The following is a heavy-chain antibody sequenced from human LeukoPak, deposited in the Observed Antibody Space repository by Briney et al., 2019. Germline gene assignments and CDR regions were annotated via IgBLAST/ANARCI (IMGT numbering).Heavy chain of an antibody. J-gene: IGHJ4*02. D-gene: IGHD6-13*01. CDR2: MSVSSGLI. CDR1: GFTFSFYS. V-gene: IGHV3-21*01. CDR3: AKGIRRYPEPSSWSCFDY. Sequence: PGGSLRLSCAASGFTFSFYSMNWVRQAPGKGLEWVSSMSVSSGLIYYADSVKGRFTVSRDNAKNSLYLQMNSLRAEDTAVYYCAKGIRRYPEPSSWSCFDYWGQGTLVTVSS.